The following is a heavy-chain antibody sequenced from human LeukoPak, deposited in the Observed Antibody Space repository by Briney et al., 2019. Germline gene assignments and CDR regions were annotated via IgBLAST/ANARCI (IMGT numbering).Heavy chain of an antibody. V-gene: IGHV3-7*04. D-gene: IGHD5-18*01. CDR3: ARAPLQLWLYFDY. CDR2: IKQDGSEK. J-gene: IGHJ4*02. CDR1: GFPFSSYG. Sequence: GGFLRLSCAASGFPFSSYGMHWVRQAPGKGLEWVANIKQDGSEKYYVDSVKGRFTISRDNAKNSLYLQMNSLRAEDTAVYYCARAPLQLWLYFDYWGQGTLVTVSS.